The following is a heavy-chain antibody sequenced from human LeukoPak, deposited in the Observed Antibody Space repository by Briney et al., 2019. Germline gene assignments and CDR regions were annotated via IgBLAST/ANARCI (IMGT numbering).Heavy chain of an antibody. Sequence: SETLSLTCTVSGGSISSSSYYWGWIRQPPGKGLEWIGSIYYSGSTYYNPSLKSRVTISVDTSKNQFSLKLSSVTAADTAVYYCARQRWLRFWLDAFDIWGQGTMVTVSS. CDR3: ARQRWLRFWLDAFDI. CDR2: IYYSGST. J-gene: IGHJ3*02. V-gene: IGHV4-39*01. D-gene: IGHD5-24*01. CDR1: GGSISSSSYY.